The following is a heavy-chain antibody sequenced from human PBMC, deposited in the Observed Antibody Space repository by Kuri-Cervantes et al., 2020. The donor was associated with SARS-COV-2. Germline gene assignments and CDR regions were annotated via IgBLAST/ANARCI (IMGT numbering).Heavy chain of an antibody. Sequence: GGSLRLSCAASGFTFSTYGMHWVRQAPGKGLEWVALIPSDGTNKYYADSVKGRFTVSRDNSKSTLYLQMSSLRAEDTAVYYCARDPDGVSVVAAPPDYYFDYWGQGTLVTVSS. J-gene: IGHJ4*02. CDR2: IPSDGTNK. CDR1: GFTFSTYG. D-gene: IGHD2-15*01. CDR3: ARDPDGVSVVAAPPDYYFDY. V-gene: IGHV3-30*03.